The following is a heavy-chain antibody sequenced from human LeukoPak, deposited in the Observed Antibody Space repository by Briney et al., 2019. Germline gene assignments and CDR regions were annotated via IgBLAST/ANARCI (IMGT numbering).Heavy chain of an antibody. J-gene: IGHJ4*02. D-gene: IGHD6-19*01. CDR1: GGSISSSSYY. V-gene: IGHV4-39*07. Sequence: ASETLSLTCTVSGGSISSSSYYWGWIRQPPGKGLEWIGSIYYSGSTYYNPSLKSRVTISVDTSKNQFSLKLSSVTAADTAVYYCARALSSGWYEDYWGQGTLVTVSS. CDR3: ARALSSGWYEDY. CDR2: IYYSGST.